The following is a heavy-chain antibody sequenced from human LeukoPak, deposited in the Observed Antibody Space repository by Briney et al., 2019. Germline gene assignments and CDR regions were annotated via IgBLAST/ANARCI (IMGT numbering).Heavy chain of an antibody. J-gene: IGHJ4*02. V-gene: IGHV3-30*02. CDR3: ARESAAGDYFDY. D-gene: IGHD6-13*01. Sequence: GGSLRLSCAASGFTFSTYGMHWVRQAPGKGLEWVAFIRYDGSNKYYADSVKGRFTISRDNSKNTLYLQMNSLRAEDTAVYYCARESAAGDYFDYWGQGTLVTVSS. CDR1: GFTFSTYG. CDR2: IRYDGSNK.